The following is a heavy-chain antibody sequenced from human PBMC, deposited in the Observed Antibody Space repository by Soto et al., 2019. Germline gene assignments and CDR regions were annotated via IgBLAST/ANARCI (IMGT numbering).Heavy chain of an antibody. V-gene: IGHV3-7*03. CDR1: GFTFSGHW. Sequence: PGGSLRLSCEASGFTFSGHWMTWVRQSPGKGLQWVANIRQDGSQTYYVDSVKGRFTVSRDNARNSMYLQMNNLRAEDSAVYYCARGQLLDQVPAAPYYYYGMDVWGQGTTVTVSS. CDR3: ARGQLLDQVPAAPYYYYGMDV. J-gene: IGHJ6*02. D-gene: IGHD2-2*01. CDR2: IRQDGSQT.